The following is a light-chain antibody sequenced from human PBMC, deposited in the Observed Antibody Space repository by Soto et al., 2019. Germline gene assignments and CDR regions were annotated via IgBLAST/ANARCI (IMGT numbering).Light chain of an antibody. Sequence: DIQMTQSPSTLSGSVGDRVTITCRASQTISSWLAWYQQKPGKAPKLPIYKASTLKSGVPSRFSGSGSGTEFTLTISSLQPDDFATYYCQHYNSYSEACGQGTKVELK. CDR2: KAS. CDR3: QHYNSYSEA. J-gene: IGKJ1*01. CDR1: QTISSW. V-gene: IGKV1-5*03.